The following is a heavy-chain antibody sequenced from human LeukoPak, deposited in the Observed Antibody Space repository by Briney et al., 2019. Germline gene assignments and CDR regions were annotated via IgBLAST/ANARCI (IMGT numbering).Heavy chain of an antibody. CDR2: TYVSSGST. D-gene: IGHD3-22*01. V-gene: IGHV3-23*01. CDR3: AKGSYNYDSSADYMDV. J-gene: IGHJ6*03. CDR1: GFKVCSHA. Sequence: GSLRLSCAASGFKVCSHAVGRVRQAPGGGLEGVSTTYVSSGSTYYADSVKGRFTVSRDNSKNTLYLQIIGLRAEDTAVYYCAKGSYNYDSSADYMDVWGKGTTVTVSS.